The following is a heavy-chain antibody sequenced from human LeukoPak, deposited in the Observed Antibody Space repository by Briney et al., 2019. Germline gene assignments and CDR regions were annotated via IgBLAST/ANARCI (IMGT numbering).Heavy chain of an antibody. Sequence: ASVKVFCKASGYTFTSYYMHWVRQAPGQGLEWMGIINPSGGSTSYAQKFQGRVTMTRDTSTSTVYMELSSLRSEDTAVYYCARDKYYGSGSYYDYYYYGMDVWGKGTTVTVSS. J-gene: IGHJ6*04. CDR1: GYTFTSYY. CDR3: ARDKYYGSGSYYDYYYYGMDV. CDR2: INPSGGST. V-gene: IGHV1-46*01. D-gene: IGHD3-10*01.